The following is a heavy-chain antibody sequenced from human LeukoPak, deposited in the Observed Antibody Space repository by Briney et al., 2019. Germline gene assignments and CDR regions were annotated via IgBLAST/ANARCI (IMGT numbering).Heavy chain of an antibody. J-gene: IGHJ4*02. V-gene: IGHV3-30*18. CDR1: GFSFSSYG. CDR3: AKDGIRYYYDSSGYYGDH. CDR2: ISYEGSNE. D-gene: IGHD3-22*01. Sequence: GGSLRLSCVASGFSFSSYGVHWVRQAPGKGLEWVAAISYEGSNEYYADSVKGRFTISRDNSKNTLYLQMTSLRAEDTAVYYCAKDGIRYYYDSSGYYGDHWGQGTLVTVSS.